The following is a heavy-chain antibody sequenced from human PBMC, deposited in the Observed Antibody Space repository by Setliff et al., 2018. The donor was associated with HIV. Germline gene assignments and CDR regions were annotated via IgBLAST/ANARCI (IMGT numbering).Heavy chain of an antibody. J-gene: IGHJ4*03. Sequence: SVKVSCKASGGTLSNYAVNWVRQAPGGGLEWMGEIIPMFHRTQYAQRFQGRVTFTTDESTNIAYMDMSGLRSDDTGIYYCARGRMAAAGMFIPRALDYWGRGTLVTVSS. CDR1: GGTLSNYA. D-gene: IGHD6-13*01. CDR3: ARGRMAAAGMFIPRALDY. V-gene: IGHV1-69*05. CDR2: IIPMFHRT.